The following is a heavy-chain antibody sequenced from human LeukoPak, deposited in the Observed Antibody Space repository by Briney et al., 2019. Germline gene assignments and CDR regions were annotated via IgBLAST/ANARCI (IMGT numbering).Heavy chain of an antibody. CDR2: IYYSGST. CDR1: GGSISGSH. Sequence: SETLSLTCTVSGGSISGSHWNWIRQPPGKGLERIGYIYYSGSTDSNPSLKSRVTISVDTSKNQFTLKLTSVTAADTAMYYCARRNDFDIWGPGTMVTVSS. V-gene: IGHV4-59*08. J-gene: IGHJ3*02. CDR3: ARRNDFDI.